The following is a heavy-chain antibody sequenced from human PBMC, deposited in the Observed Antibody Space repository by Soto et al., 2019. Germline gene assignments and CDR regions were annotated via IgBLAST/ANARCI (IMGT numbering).Heavy chain of an antibody. CDR2: INAGNGNT. D-gene: IGHD2-21*02. CDR1: GYTFTSYA. Sequence: ASVKVSCKASGYTFTSYAMHWVRQAPGQRLEWMGWINAGNGNTKYSQKFQGRVTITRGTSASTAYMELSSLRSEDTAVYYCARDPYCGGDCYSGSFDYWGQGTLVTVSS. J-gene: IGHJ4*02. CDR3: ARDPYCGGDCYSGSFDY. V-gene: IGHV1-3*01.